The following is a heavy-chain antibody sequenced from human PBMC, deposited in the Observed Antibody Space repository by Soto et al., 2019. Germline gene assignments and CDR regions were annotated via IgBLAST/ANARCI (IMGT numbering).Heavy chain of an antibody. J-gene: IGHJ4*02. CDR3: ARDYGGNPPFDY. Sequence: PSETLSLTCTVSCGSISSSSYYWGWIRQPPGKGLEWIGSIYYSGSTYYNPSLKSRVTISVDTSKNQFSLKLSSVTAADTAVYYCARDYGGNPPFDYWGQGTLVTVSS. CDR1: CGSISSSSYY. V-gene: IGHV4-39*01. CDR2: IYYSGST. D-gene: IGHD4-17*01.